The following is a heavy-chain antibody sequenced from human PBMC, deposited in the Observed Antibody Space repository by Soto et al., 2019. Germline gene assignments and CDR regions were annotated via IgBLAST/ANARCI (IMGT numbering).Heavy chain of an antibody. CDR2: IYYSGST. J-gene: IGHJ4*02. D-gene: IGHD5-18*01. CDR3: ARHRYSYGVYYFDY. V-gene: IGHV4-59*08. CDR1: GGSISNCY. Sequence: SETLSRSCIVSGGSISNCYWSWIRQPPGKGLEWIGYIYYSGSTNYNPSLTSRVTISVDTSKNQFSLKLSSVTAADTAVYYCARHRYSYGVYYFDYWGQGTLVTAS.